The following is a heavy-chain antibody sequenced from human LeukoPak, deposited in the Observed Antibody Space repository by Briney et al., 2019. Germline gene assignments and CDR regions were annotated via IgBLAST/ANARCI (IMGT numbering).Heavy chain of an antibody. CDR3: AREARWGAFDT. CDR1: GFTFSSYA. D-gene: IGHD3-16*01. J-gene: IGHJ3*02. Sequence: GRSLRLSCAASGFTFSSYAMHWVRQGPGKGLEWVAVISYDGSNKYYADSVKGRFTISRDNSKNTLYLQMNSLRAEDTAVYYCAREARWGAFDTWGQGTMVTVSS. CDR2: ISYDGSNK. V-gene: IGHV3-30-3*01.